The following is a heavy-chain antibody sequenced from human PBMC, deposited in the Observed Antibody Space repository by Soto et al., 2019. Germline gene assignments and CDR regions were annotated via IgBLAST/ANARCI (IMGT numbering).Heavy chain of an antibody. CDR3: ARSGSSDTFDL. CDR1: GASVSSGGYS. J-gene: IGHJ3*01. Sequence: QLQLQESGSGLVKPSQTLSLTCAVSGASVSSGGYSWSWIRQPPGKGLEWIGYMYHSGSTYYNSFLKXRXTXSXXRSKNQFSLKLSSVTAADTAVYSCARSGSSDTFDLWGQGTMVTVSS. V-gene: IGHV4-30-2*01. D-gene: IGHD5-12*01. CDR2: MYHSGST.